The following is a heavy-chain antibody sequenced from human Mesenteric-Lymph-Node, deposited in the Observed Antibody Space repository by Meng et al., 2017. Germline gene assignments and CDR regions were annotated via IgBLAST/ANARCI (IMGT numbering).Heavy chain of an antibody. CDR1: GFTFSSYE. D-gene: IGHD3-3*01. V-gene: IGHV3-48*03. CDR3: ARDQDFWSGFYYFDY. Sequence: GESLKISCAASGFTFSSYEMNWVRQAPGKGLEWVSYISSSGSTIYYADSVKGRFTISRDNAKNSLYLQMNSLRAEDTAVYYCARDQDFWSGFYYFDYWGQGTLVTVSS. J-gene: IGHJ4*02. CDR2: ISSSGSTI.